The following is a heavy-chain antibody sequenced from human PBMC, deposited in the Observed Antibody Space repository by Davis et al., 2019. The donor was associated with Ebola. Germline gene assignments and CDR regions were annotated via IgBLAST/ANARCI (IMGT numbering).Heavy chain of an antibody. CDR1: GFTFSSYA. V-gene: IGHV3-30*04. D-gene: IGHD3-10*01. CDR2: ISYDGSNK. J-gene: IGHJ6*02. Sequence: SLNISCAASGFTFSSYAMHWLRQAPGKGLEWVAVISYDGSNKYYADSVKGRFTISRDNSKNTLYLQMNSLRAEDTAVYYCARDLAKYGYYYYGMDVWGQGTTVTVSS. CDR3: ARDLAKYGYYYYGMDV.